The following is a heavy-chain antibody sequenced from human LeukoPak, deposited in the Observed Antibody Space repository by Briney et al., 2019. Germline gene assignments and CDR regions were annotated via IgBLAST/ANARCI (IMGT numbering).Heavy chain of an antibody. D-gene: IGHD3-22*01. V-gene: IGHV1-2*06. CDR2: INPNSGST. J-gene: IGHJ2*01. Sequence: ASVKVSCKTSGYTFTGYAIHWVRQAPGQGLEWMGRINPNSGSTNYAQKFQGRVTMTRDTSISTAYMELSRLRSDDTAVYYCARDGSYYDSSGLNTGWYFDLWGRGTLVTVSS. CDR1: GYTFTGYA. CDR3: ARDGSYYDSSGLNTGWYFDL.